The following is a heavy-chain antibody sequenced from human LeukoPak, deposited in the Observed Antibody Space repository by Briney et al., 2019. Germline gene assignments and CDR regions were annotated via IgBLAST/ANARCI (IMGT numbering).Heavy chain of an antibody. CDR1: GGSISIGSYY. J-gene: IGHJ5*02. D-gene: IGHD6-19*01. CDR2: IYTSGST. CDR3: ARERWIAVEYNWFDP. V-gene: IGHV4-61*02. Sequence: PWETLSLTCTVSGGSISIGSYYWSWIRQPAGKGLEWIGRIYTSGSTNYNPSLKSRVTISVDTSKNQSSLKLSSVTAADTAVYYCARERWIAVEYNWFDPWGQGTLVTVSS.